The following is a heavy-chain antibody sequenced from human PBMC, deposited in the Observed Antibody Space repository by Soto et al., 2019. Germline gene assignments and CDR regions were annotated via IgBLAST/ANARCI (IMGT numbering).Heavy chain of an antibody. CDR1: GGTFSSYA. J-gene: IGHJ4*02. V-gene: IGHV1-69*13. D-gene: IGHD3-3*01. Sequence: ASVKVSCKASGGTFSSYAISWVRQAPGQGLGWMGGIIPIFGTANYAQKFQGRVTITADESTSTAYMELSSLRSEDTAVYYCASSITIFGVVTYFDYWGQGTLVTVSS. CDR2: IIPIFGTA. CDR3: ASSITIFGVVTYFDY.